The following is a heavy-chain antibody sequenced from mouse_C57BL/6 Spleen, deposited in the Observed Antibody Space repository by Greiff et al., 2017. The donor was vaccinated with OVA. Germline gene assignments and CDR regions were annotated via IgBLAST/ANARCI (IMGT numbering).Heavy chain of an antibody. CDR1: GFNIKDYY. V-gene: IGHV14-1*01. CDR3: TKGSSGYPLAY. Sequence: VQLQQSGAELVRPGASVKLSCTASGFNIKDYYMHWVKQRPEQGLEWIGRIDPEDGDTEYAPKFQGKATMTADTSSNTAYLQLSSLTSEDTAVYYCTKGSSGYPLAYWGQGTLVTVSA. D-gene: IGHD3-2*02. CDR2: IDPEDGDT. J-gene: IGHJ3*01.